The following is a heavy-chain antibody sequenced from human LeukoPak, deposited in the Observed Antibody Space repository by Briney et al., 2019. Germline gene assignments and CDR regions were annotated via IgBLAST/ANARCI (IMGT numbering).Heavy chain of an antibody. D-gene: IGHD6-19*01. CDR2: ISYDGSNK. CDR3: ASFTVASRRGRNNWFDP. V-gene: IGHV3-30-3*01. CDR1: GFTFSSYA. Sequence: GRCLRLSCAASGFTFSSYAMHWVRQAPGNGLEWGAVISYDGSNKYYADSVKGRFTISRDNSKNTLYLQMNSLRAETTAVYYWASFTVASRRGRNNWFDPWGQGTLVTVSS. J-gene: IGHJ5*02.